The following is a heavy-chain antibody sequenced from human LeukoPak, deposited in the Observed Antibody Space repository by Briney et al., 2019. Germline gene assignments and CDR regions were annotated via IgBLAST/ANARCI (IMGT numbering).Heavy chain of an antibody. Sequence: GASVKVSCKASGGTFSSYAISWVRQAPGQGLEGMGGIIPIFGTANYAQKFQGRVTITADKSTSTAYIELSSLRSEDTAVYYCASSSLRWYCSSTSCYGTRGYYYYYMDVWGKGTTVTVSS. J-gene: IGHJ6*03. D-gene: IGHD2-2*01. CDR1: GGTFSSYA. CDR3: ASSSLRWYCSSTSCYGTRGYYYYYMDV. CDR2: IIPIFGTA. V-gene: IGHV1-69*06.